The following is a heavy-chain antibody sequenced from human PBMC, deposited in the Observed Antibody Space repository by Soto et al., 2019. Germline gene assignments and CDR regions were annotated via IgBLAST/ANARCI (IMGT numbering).Heavy chain of an antibody. D-gene: IGHD3-16*01. CDR1: GYTFTSYA. J-gene: IGHJ6*02. V-gene: IGHV1-18*01. Sequence: ASVKVSCKASGYTFTSYAISWVRQAPGQGLEWMGWISPFNGNTNYGQTLQGRVTLTTDTSTSTVFMELRSLTSDDTAVYYCARDQSFDRTYYYGIDGWGQGTTVTVSS. CDR2: ISPFNGNT. CDR3: ARDQSFDRTYYYGIDG.